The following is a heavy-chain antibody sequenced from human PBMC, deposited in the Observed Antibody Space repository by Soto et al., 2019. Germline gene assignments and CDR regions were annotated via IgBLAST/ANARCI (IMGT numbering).Heavy chain of an antibody. CDR2: TYYRYKWYN. D-gene: IGHD5-18*01. Sequence: SQTLSLTCAISGDSVSSNSAAWNWIRQSPSRGLEWMGRTYYRYKWYNDYAVSVKSRITINPDTSKNQFSLQLNSVTPEDTAVYYCARAALVDTALLYYNWSDPWRQGTLVTVSS. CDR3: ARAALVDTALLYYNWSDP. J-gene: IGHJ5*02. V-gene: IGHV6-1*01. CDR1: GDSVSSNSAA.